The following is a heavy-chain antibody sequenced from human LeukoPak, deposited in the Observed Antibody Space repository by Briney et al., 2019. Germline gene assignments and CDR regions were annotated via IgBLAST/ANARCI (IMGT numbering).Heavy chain of an antibody. Sequence: GGSLRLSCAASGFTFNAFGMNWVRQAPGKGLEWVSYIGTTSGAIYYADSVKGRFTISRDSAKNSLYLQMNSLRAEDTAVYYCAREGRGGSYWTGPDDYWGQGTLVTVSS. D-gene: IGHD1-26*01. CDR3: AREGRGGSYWTGPDDY. CDR1: GFTFNAFG. J-gene: IGHJ4*02. V-gene: IGHV3-48*01. CDR2: IGTTSGAI.